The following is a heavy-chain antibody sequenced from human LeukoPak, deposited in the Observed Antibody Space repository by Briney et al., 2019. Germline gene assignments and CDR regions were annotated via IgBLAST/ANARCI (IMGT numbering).Heavy chain of an antibody. CDR3: ARSGSYRSYWTT. J-gene: IGHJ4*02. CDR1: GGSISSSNW. Sequence: PSGTLSLTCAVSGGSISSSNWWSWVRQPPGKGLEWIGEIYHSGSTNYNPSLKSRVTISVDTSKNQFSLKLSSVTAADTAVYYCARSGSYRSYWTTWGQGTLVTVSS. D-gene: IGHD1-26*01. V-gene: IGHV4-4*02. CDR2: IYHSGST.